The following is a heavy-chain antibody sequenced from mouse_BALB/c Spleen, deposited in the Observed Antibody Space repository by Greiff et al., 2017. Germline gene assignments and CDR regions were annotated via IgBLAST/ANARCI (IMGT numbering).Heavy chain of an antibody. Sequence: EVKVEESGGGLVKLGGSLKLSCAASGFTFSSYYMSWVRQTPEKRLELVAAINSNGGSTYYPDTVKGRFTISRDNAKNTLYLQMSSLKSEDTALYYCARHDGNDAMDYWGQGTSVTVSS. CDR2: INSNGGST. J-gene: IGHJ4*01. CDR3: ARHDGNDAMDY. D-gene: IGHD2-1*01. V-gene: IGHV5-6-2*01. CDR1: GFTFSSYY.